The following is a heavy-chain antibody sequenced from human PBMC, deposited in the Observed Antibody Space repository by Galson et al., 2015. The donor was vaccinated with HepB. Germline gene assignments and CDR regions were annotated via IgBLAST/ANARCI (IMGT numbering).Heavy chain of an antibody. J-gene: IGHJ4*02. D-gene: IGHD1-26*01. Sequence: SVKVSCKASGYTFTGLYIHWVRQAPGQGLEWMGRINPNSGGTDYAQKFQGRVTMTRDTSIHTAYVELSRLISDDTAVYYCAREVGRGNYPDYWGQGTLVTVSS. CDR2: INPNSGGT. CDR3: AREVGRGNYPDY. V-gene: IGHV1-2*06. CDR1: GYTFTGLY.